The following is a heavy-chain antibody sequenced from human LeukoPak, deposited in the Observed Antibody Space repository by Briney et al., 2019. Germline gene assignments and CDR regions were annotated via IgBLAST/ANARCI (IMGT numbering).Heavy chain of an antibody. Sequence: PGGSLRLSCAASGFTFSNYWMSWVRQAPGKGLEWVAVIWYDGSDKYYADSVKGRFTISRDNSKNTLYLQMNSLRAEDTAVYYCAREKDDGFDIWGQGTMVTVSS. CDR1: GFTFSNYW. J-gene: IGHJ3*02. CDR2: IWYDGSDK. V-gene: IGHV3-33*08. CDR3: AREKDDGFDI.